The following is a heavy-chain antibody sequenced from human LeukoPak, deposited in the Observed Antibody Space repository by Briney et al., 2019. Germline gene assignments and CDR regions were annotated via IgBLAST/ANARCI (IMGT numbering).Heavy chain of an antibody. CDR2: IHSTGST. D-gene: IGHD7-27*01. CDR3: ARRATNWGSFDY. Sequence: SETLSLTCTVSSGSISGYFWSWIRQPPGQGLEWIGYIHSTGSTNYSPSLESRVTISVDSSKNQFSLKLTSVTAADTAVYYCARRATNWGSFDYWGQGNPVTVSS. V-gene: IGHV4-59*08. CDR1: SGSISGYF. J-gene: IGHJ4*02.